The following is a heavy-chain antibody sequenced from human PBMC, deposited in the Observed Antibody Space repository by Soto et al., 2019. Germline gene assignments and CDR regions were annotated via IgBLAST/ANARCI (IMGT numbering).Heavy chain of an antibody. CDR2: IWYDGSNK. J-gene: IGHJ4*02. V-gene: IGHV3-33*01. CDR1: GFTFSSYG. Sequence: QVQLVESGGGVVQPGRSLRLSCAASGFTFSSYGMHWVRQAPGKGLEWVAVIWYDGSNKYYADSVKGRFTISRDNSKNTLYLQMNSLRAEDTAVYYCARDLVFGVVFVLDYWGQGTLVTVSS. CDR3: ARDLVFGVVFVLDY. D-gene: IGHD3-3*01.